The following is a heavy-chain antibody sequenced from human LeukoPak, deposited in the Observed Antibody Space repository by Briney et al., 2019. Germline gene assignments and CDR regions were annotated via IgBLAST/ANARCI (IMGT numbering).Heavy chain of an antibody. CDR2: ISASGLST. V-gene: IGHV3-23*01. Sequence: GGSLRLSCAASGFTSSTYAMSWVRQAPGKGLEWVSTISASGLSTYYADSVKGRFTISRDTSKNTLYLQMNGLRAEDTAVYYGAKQWRGTGDAFDIWGQGTVVTLSS. D-gene: IGHD3/OR15-3a*01. CDR3: AKQWRGTGDAFDI. CDR1: GFTSSTYA. J-gene: IGHJ3*02.